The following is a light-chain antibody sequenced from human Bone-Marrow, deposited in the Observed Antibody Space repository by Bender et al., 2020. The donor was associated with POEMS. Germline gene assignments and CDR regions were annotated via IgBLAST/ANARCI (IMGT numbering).Light chain of an antibody. V-gene: IGLV1-47*01. Sequence: QSVLTQPPSASGTPGQRVTISCSGGSSNIGAHAVNWYQHLPGTAPKLLIYMNNQRPSAVPDRFSGSTSGTSASLAISGLRSEDEADYYCAAWDDSLSVWVFGGGTKLTVL. CDR1: SSNIGAHA. J-gene: IGLJ3*02. CDR3: AAWDDSLSVWV. CDR2: MNN.